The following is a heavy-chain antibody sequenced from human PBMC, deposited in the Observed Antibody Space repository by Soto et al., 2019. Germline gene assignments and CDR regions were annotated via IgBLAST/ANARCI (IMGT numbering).Heavy chain of an antibody. CDR2: IYYSGST. D-gene: IGHD5-18*01. V-gene: IGHV4-31*03. Sequence: SETLSLTCTVSGGSIRSGGYYWSWVRQSPRRGLEWIGNIYYSGSTYYNPSLKSRLTISVDTSKNQFSLNLSSVTAADTAVYYCARDRLMATAGTARHYFGLDVWGQGTTVTVSS. CDR3: ARDRLMATAGTARHYFGLDV. J-gene: IGHJ6*02. CDR1: GGSIRSGGYY.